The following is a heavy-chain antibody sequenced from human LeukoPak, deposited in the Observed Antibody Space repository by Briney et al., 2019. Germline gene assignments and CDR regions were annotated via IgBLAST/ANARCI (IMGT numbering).Heavy chain of an antibody. V-gene: IGHV4-59*08. D-gene: IGHD5-18*01. CDR3: ARHQYNYGAWFFDY. CDR2: IYDSGS. Sequence: SETLSLTCTVSGGSITGYYWSWTRQPPGKGLEWIGYIYDSGSYYNPSLKSRVTISIDTSKNQFSLNLNSVTAADTAVYYCARHQYNYGAWFFDYWGQGTLVTVSS. J-gene: IGHJ4*02. CDR1: GGSITGYY.